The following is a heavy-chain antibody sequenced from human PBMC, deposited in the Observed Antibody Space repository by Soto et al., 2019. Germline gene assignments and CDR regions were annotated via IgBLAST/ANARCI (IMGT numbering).Heavy chain of an antibody. Sequence: PSETLSLTCTVSGGSISSYYWSWIRQPPGKGLEWIGYIYYSGSTNYNPSLKSRVTISVDTSKNQFSLKLSSVTAADTAVYYCARHYYDSSGYYAYNDAFDIWGQGTMVTVSS. CDR2: IYYSGST. J-gene: IGHJ3*02. CDR3: ARHYYDSSGYYAYNDAFDI. CDR1: GGSISSYY. D-gene: IGHD3-22*01. V-gene: IGHV4-59*08.